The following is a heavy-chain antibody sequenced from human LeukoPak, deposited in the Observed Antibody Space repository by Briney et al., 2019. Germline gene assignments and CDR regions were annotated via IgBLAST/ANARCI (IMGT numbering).Heavy chain of an antibody. V-gene: IGHV3-74*01. D-gene: IGHD6-13*01. CDR2: ITNDGSST. CDR3: VRGRTSGSSWPFDY. CDR1: GLTFSSHW. Sequence: GGSLRLSCAASGLTFSSHWMHWVRQAPGKGLVWVSRITNDGSSTTYADSVKGRFTISRDNAKNMLYLQVNSLRAEDTAVYYCVRGRTSGSSWPFDYWGQGTLVTVSS. J-gene: IGHJ4*02.